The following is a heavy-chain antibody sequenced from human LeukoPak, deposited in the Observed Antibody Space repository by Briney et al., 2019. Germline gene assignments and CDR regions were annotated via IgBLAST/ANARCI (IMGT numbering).Heavy chain of an antibody. CDR2: IRYDGSNK. D-gene: IGHD2-15*01. Sequence: PGGSLRLSCAASGFTFSSYGMHWVRQAPGKGLEWVAFIRYDGSNKYYADSVKGRFTISRDNSKNTPYLQMNSLRAEDTAVYYCAKGSRTLLNGGHFDYWGQGTLVTVSS. V-gene: IGHV3-30*02. J-gene: IGHJ4*02. CDR1: GFTFSSYG. CDR3: AKGSRTLLNGGHFDY.